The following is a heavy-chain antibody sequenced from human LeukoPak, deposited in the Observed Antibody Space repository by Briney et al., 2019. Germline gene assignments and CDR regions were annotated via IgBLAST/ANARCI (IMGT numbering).Heavy chain of an antibody. Sequence: SETLSLTCAVYGGSFSGYYWSWIRQPPGKGLEWVRSIYTGGSTSYNPSLKSRVTISVDTSKNQLSLKLSSVTASDTAVYYCARAGYDTATGYPGTFDYWGQGTLVTVPS. J-gene: IGHJ4*02. CDR1: GGSFSGYY. V-gene: IGHV4-4*08. CDR2: IYTGGST. CDR3: ARAGYDTATGYPGTFDY. D-gene: IGHD3-9*01.